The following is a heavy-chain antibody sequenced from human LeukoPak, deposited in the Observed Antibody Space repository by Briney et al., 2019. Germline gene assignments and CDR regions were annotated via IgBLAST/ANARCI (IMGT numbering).Heavy chain of an antibody. J-gene: IGHJ4*02. Sequence: GESLKISCKGSGYSFTSYWISWVRQMPGKGLEWMGRIDPSDSYTNYSPSFQGLVTISADKSISTAYLQWSSLKASDTAMYYCARQLYSGYDPDYWGQGTLVTVSS. CDR1: GYSFTSYW. CDR2: IDPSDSYT. D-gene: IGHD5-12*01. CDR3: ARQLYSGYDPDY. V-gene: IGHV5-10-1*01.